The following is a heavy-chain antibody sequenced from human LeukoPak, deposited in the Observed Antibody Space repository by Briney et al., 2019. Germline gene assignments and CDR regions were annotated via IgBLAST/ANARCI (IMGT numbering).Heavy chain of an antibody. CDR1: GGSISSYY. D-gene: IGHD3-10*01. Sequence: SETLSLTCTVSGGSISSYYWSWIRQPPGKGLEWIGYIYYSGSTNYNPSLKSRVTISVDTSKNQFSLKLSSVTAADTAVYYCARGETLWFGEQTEGFDIWGQGTMVTVSS. J-gene: IGHJ3*02. V-gene: IGHV4-59*01. CDR2: IYYSGST. CDR3: ARGETLWFGEQTEGFDI.